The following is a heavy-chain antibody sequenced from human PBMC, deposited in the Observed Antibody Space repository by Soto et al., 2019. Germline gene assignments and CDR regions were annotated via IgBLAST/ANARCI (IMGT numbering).Heavy chain of an antibody. CDR1: GFTFSSYA. Sequence: GGSLRLSCAASGFTFSSYAMHWVRQAPGKGLEWVAVISYDGSNKYYADSVKGRFTISRDNSKNTLYLEMNNLRAEDTAMYYCAKGGSGNYLTYYYYYGMDVWGQGTTVTVSS. CDR3: AKGGSGNYLTYYYYYGMDV. V-gene: IGHV3-30*04. J-gene: IGHJ6*02. D-gene: IGHD3-22*01. CDR2: ISYDGSNK.